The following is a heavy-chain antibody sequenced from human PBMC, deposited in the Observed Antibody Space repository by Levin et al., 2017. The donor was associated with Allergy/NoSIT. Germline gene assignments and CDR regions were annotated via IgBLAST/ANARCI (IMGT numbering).Heavy chain of an antibody. CDR1: GFSLRSSGMG. CDR3: AHRPPGGYNWNNNWFDP. Sequence: SGPTLVKPTQTLTLTCTFSGFSLRSSGMGVGWIRQPPGKALEWLALIYWDDDKRYNPSLKSRITITKDTSKNQVVLTMTNMNPVNTATYYCAHRPPGGYNWNNNWFDPWGQGTLVIVSS. V-gene: IGHV2-5*02. J-gene: IGHJ5*02. D-gene: IGHD1/OR15-1a*01. CDR2: IYWDDDK.